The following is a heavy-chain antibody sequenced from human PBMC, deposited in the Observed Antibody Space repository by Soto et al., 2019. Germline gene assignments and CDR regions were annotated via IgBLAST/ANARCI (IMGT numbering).Heavy chain of an antibody. J-gene: IGHJ4*02. CDR1: GTSISSSYW. V-gene: IGHV4-4*02. D-gene: IGHD6-13*01. Sequence: SETLSLTCVVSGTSISSSYWWTWVRQAPGKGLEWIGYIYYSGSTYYNPSLKSRVTISVDTSKNQFSLKLSSVTAADTAVYYCARSSTQQLVQVYGYWGQGTLVTVSS. CDR2: IYYSGST. CDR3: ARSSTQQLVQVYGY.